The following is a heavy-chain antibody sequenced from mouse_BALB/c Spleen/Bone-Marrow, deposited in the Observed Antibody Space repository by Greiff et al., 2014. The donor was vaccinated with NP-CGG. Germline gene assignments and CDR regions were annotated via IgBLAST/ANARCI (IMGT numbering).Heavy chain of an antibody. Sequence: VKLVESGSVLVRPGTSVNLSCKASGFTFTSPWMHWAKQRPGQGLEWIGDIHPNSGNTYYNEKFKGKATLTVDSSSSTAYVDLSSLTSEDSAVYFCARSYRFWYFDVWGAGTTVTVSS. J-gene: IGHJ1*01. CDR3: ARSYRFWYFDV. V-gene: IGHV1S130*01. CDR1: GFTFTSPW. CDR2: IHPNSGNT. D-gene: IGHD2-14*01.